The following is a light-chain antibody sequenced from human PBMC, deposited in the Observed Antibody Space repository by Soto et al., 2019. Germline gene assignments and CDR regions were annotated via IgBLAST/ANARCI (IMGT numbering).Light chain of an antibody. V-gene: IGKV1-5*01. CDR2: DVS. CDR3: QQYSSYPS. Sequence: DIQMTQSPSTLSASLGDRVTITCRASQSVSRWLAWYQQKPGKAPKLLISDVSNLERGVPSRFSGSGSGTEFTLTISSLETDDVATYYCQQYSSYPSFGQGTKVE. J-gene: IGKJ1*01. CDR1: QSVSRW.